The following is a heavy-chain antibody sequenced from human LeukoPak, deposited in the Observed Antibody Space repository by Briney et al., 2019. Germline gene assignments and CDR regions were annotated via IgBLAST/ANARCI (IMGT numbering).Heavy chain of an antibody. Sequence: GGSLRLSCAASGFTFSSYWMHWVRQAPGKGLVWVSRINSDGSSTSYAGSVKGRFTISRDNAKNTLYLQMNSLIAEDTAVYYCARGLRRLGSGYDVGTDWGQGTLVTVPS. CDR2: INSDGSST. V-gene: IGHV3-74*01. CDR3: ARGLRRLGSGYDVGTD. D-gene: IGHD5-12*01. J-gene: IGHJ4*02. CDR1: GFTFSSYW.